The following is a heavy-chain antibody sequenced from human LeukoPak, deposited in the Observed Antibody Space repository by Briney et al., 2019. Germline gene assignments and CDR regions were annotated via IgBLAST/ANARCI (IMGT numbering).Heavy chain of an antibody. CDR3: ARRYSYSSLPDY. CDR1: GGSISGSSYY. V-gene: IGHV4-39*01. J-gene: IGHJ4*02. D-gene: IGHD6-19*01. CDR2: IYYSGST. Sequence: SGTLSLTCTVSGGSISGSSYYWGWIRQPPGKGLEWIGSIYYSGSTYYNPSLKSRVTISVDTSKNQFSLKLSSVTAADTAVYYCARRYSYSSLPDYWGQGPLVTVS.